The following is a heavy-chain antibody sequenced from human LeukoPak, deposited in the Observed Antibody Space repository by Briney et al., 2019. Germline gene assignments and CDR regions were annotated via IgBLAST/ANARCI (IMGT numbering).Heavy chain of an antibody. CDR2: IYTSGNT. V-gene: IGHV4-61*02. J-gene: IGHJ4*02. CDR3: AREGGYSYGDAPLHFDY. Sequence: SETLSLTCTVSGGSISSGGYYWSWIRQPAGKGLEWIGRIYTSGNTNYNPSLKSRGTISVDTSKNQLPLKLSSVTAADTAVYYCAREGGYSYGDAPLHFDYWGQGTLVTVSS. CDR1: GGSISSGGYY. D-gene: IGHD5-18*01.